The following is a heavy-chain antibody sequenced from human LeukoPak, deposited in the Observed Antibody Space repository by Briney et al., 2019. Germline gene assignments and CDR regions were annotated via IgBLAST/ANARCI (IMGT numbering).Heavy chain of an antibody. V-gene: IGHV3-30-3*01. D-gene: IGHD4-17*01. CDR2: ISYDGSKR. CDR1: GFTFSNYY. Sequence: GGSLRLSCAASGFTFSNYYMSWIRQAPGKGLEWVAVISYDGSKRYYADADSVKGRFTISRDNSKNTLYLQMNSLRAEDTALYYSARANYGDYLDYWGQGTLVTVSS. J-gene: IGHJ4*02. CDR3: ARANYGDYLDY.